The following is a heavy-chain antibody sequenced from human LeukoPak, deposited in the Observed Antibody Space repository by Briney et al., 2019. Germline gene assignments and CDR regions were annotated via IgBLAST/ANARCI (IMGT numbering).Heavy chain of an antibody. J-gene: IGHJ4*02. V-gene: IGHV3-48*01. Sequence: PGGSLRLSCAASGPTFSTYSMNWVRQAPGKGLEWVSYISSSSSTKYYADSVKGRFTISRDNAKNTLYLQMNSVRAEDTAVYYCAREFSRPDCSGGSCYEMVDSWGQGTLVTVSS. CDR1: GPTFSTYS. D-gene: IGHD2-15*01. CDR2: ISSSSSTK. CDR3: AREFSRPDCSGGSCYEMVDS.